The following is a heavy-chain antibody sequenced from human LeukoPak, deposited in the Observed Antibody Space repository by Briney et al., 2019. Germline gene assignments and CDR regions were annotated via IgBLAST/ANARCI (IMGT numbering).Heavy chain of an antibody. V-gene: IGHV3-15*07. J-gene: IGHJ4*02. D-gene: IGHD3-9*01. CDR3: ATDLGAALS. CDR2: IKSKTDGGTP. Sequence: GGSLRLSCAAPGFTFSNAWMNWVRQAPGEGLERVGRIKSKTDGGTPDYAAPVKSGFTISTDDTKNTQYLQMYTLKTEDTAVYYGATDLGAALSWGQGTLVTVSS. CDR1: GFTFSNAW.